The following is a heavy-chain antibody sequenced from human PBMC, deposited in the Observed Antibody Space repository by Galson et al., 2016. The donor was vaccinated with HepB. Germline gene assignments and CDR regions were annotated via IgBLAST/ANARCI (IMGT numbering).Heavy chain of an antibody. D-gene: IGHD2/OR15-2a*01. CDR1: GGSISSHDW. Sequence: SETLSLTCAVSGGSISSHDWWSWVRQPPGKGLEWIGEIYHSGSTNYNPSLKSRVTISVDNLKNQFSLKLTSVTAADTAVYYCARNGFYCLDYWGQGILVTVSS. J-gene: IGHJ4*02. V-gene: IGHV4-4*02. CDR2: IYHSGST. CDR3: ARNGFYCLDY.